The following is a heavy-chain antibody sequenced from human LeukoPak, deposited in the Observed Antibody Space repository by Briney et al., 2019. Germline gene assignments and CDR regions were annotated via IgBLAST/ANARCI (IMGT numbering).Heavy chain of an antibody. CDR3: ANLRGSGSSYFDS. V-gene: IGHV3-23*01. CDR1: GFTFSTYV. D-gene: IGHD3-10*01. Sequence: GGSLRLSCAASGFTFSTYVMSWVRQAPGKGLEWVSTISASGIGTYYADSVKGRFTVSRDNSKNTLYLQMNSLGAEDTAVYFCANLRGSGSSYFDSWGQGTLVTVSS. J-gene: IGHJ4*02. CDR2: ISASGIGT.